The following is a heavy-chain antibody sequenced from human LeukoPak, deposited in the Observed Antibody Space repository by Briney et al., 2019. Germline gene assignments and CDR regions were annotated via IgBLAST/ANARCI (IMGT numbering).Heavy chain of an antibody. CDR1: GFTFSDYY. V-gene: IGHV3-11*01. CDR3: AKEASADYDILTGYYVGALDY. Sequence: PGGSLRLSCAASGFTFSDYYMSWIRQAPGKGLEWVSYISSSGSTIYYADSVKGRFTISRDNAKNTLYLQMNSLRAEDTAVYYCAKEASADYDILTGYYVGALDYWGQGTLVTVSS. CDR2: ISSSGSTI. J-gene: IGHJ4*02. D-gene: IGHD3-9*01.